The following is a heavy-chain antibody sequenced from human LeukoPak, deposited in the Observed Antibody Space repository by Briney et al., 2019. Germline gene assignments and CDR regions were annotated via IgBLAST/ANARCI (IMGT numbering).Heavy chain of an antibody. V-gene: IGHV4-59*01. CDR1: GGSISTYN. D-gene: IGHD5-12*01. CDR3: ARRYSYGSDI. CDR2: ISYSGST. J-gene: IGHJ3*02. Sequence: SETLSLTCSVSGGSISTYNWSWFRQPPGKGLAWIGYISYSGSTNYNPSLKSRVTISVDTSKNQFSLKLSSVTAADTAVYYCARRYSYGSDIWGQGTMVTVSS.